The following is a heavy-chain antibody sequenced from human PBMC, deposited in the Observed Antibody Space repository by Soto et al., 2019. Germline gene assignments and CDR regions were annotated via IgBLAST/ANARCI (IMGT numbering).Heavy chain of an antibody. J-gene: IGHJ3*02. V-gene: IGHV3-48*01. D-gene: IGHD2-15*01. CDR3: ARGARYCSGGSCYYDAFDI. CDR1: GFTFSSYS. CDR2: ISSSSSTI. Sequence: EVQLVESGGGLVQPGGSLRLSCAASGFTFSSYSMNWVRQAPGKGLEWVSYISSSSSTIYYADSVKGRFTISRDNAENSLYLQMNSLRAEDTAVYYCARGARYCSGGSCYYDAFDIWGQGTMVTVSS.